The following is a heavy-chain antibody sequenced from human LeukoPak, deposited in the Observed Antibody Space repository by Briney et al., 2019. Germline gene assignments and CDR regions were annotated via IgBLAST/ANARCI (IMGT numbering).Heavy chain of an antibody. V-gene: IGHV3-53*01. J-gene: IGHJ4*02. D-gene: IGHD2-2*01. CDR3: ARSIPAAGIDF. Sequence: PGGSLRLSCAASGFTFRNYWMSWVRQAPGKGLEWVSVIHSGGITYYADSVKGRFTISRDNSKNTLYLQMNSLRAEDTAVYYCARSIPAAGIDFWGQGTLVTVSS. CDR1: GFTFRNYW. CDR2: IHSGGIT.